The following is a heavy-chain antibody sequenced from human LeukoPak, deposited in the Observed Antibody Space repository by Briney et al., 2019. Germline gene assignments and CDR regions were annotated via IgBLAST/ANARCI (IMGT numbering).Heavy chain of an antibody. CDR1: GSTFGSYW. CDR2: IKKDGSEK. V-gene: IGHV3-7*01. CDR3: ARARPFDY. Sequence: PGGSLRLSRAASGSTFGSYWMSWVRQAPGKGLEWVANIKKDGSEKYYVDSVKGRFTISRDNAKNSLYLQMNSLRAEDTAVYYCARARPFDYWGQGTLVTVSS. J-gene: IGHJ4*02.